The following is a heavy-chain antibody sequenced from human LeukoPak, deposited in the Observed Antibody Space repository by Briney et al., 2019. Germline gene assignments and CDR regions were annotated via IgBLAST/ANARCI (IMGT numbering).Heavy chain of an antibody. CDR1: GGSFSGYY. Sequence: SETLSLTCAVYGGSFSGYYWSWIRQPPGKGLEWIGEINHSGSTNYNPSLKSRVTISVDTSKNQFSLKLSSVTAADTAVYYCARERLWSSGYPVPFSHYMDVWGKGTTVTVSS. J-gene: IGHJ6*03. V-gene: IGHV4-34*01. CDR2: INHSGST. CDR3: ARERLWSSGYPVPFSHYMDV. D-gene: IGHD3-22*01.